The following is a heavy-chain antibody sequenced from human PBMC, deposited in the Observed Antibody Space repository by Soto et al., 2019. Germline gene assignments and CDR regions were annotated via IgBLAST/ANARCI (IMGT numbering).Heavy chain of an antibody. CDR2: IWYDGSNK. V-gene: IGHV3-33*01. D-gene: IGHD3-22*01. CDR3: ARSPYYDSSGLFDY. CDR1: GFTFSSYG. J-gene: IGHJ4*02. Sequence: GGSLRLSCAASGFTFSSYGMHWVRQAPGKGLEWVAVIWYDGSNKYYADSVKGRFTISRDNSKNTLYLQMNSLRAEDTAVYYCARSPYYDSSGLFDYWGQGTLVTVS.